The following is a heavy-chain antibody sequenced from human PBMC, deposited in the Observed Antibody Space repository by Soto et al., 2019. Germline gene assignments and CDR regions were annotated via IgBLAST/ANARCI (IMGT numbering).Heavy chain of an antibody. D-gene: IGHD1-26*01. J-gene: IGHJ4*02. V-gene: IGHV3-11*01. Sequence: QVQLVESGGALVKPGGSLRLSCAASGLIFSDYAMSWIRQAPGKGLEWVSYISGSGSDIYYVDSVKGRFTISRDNAKNSLYLQMNSLRAEDTAIYYCARGSGTQNLWGQGTLVTVSS. CDR2: ISGSGSDI. CDR1: GLIFSDYA. CDR3: ARGSGTQNL.